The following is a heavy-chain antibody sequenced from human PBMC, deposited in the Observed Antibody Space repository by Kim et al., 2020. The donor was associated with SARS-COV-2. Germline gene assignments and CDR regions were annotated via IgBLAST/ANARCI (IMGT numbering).Heavy chain of an antibody. V-gene: IGHV7-4-1*02. CDR3: ARGDIPGQCRLDS. D-gene: IGHD6-19*01. J-gene: IGHJ4*02. CDR2: ITTNTGNP. Sequence: ASVKVSCKASGYTFTTYALNWVRQAPGQGLEWMGWITTNTGNPTYSQSFTGRFVFSLDPSVSTAYLHISSLKAEDTAVYYCARGDIPGQCRLDSWGQGTLVTVSS. CDR1: GYTFTTYA.